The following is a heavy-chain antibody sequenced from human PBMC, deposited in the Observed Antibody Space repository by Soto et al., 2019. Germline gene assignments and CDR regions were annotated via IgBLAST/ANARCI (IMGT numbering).Heavy chain of an antibody. V-gene: IGHV1-18*01. CDR1: GYTFTSYG. Sequence: ASVKVSCKASGYTFTSYGISWVRQAPGQGLEWMGWISAYNGNTNYAQKLQGRVTMTTDTSTSTAYMELRSLRSDDTAVYYCARRTYYYDSSGYYYYYYYMDVWGKGTTVTVSS. D-gene: IGHD3-22*01. J-gene: IGHJ6*03. CDR3: ARRTYYYDSSGYYYYYYYMDV. CDR2: ISAYNGNT.